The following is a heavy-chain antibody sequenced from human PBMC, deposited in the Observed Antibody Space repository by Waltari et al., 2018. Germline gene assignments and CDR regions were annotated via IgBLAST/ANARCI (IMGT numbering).Heavy chain of an antibody. CDR3: AKDEVRNYPTSPFS. D-gene: IGHD1-7*01. CDR1: GFTFSSYG. V-gene: IGHV3-30*02. J-gene: IGHJ5*02. CDR2: IRYDGSNK. Sequence: QVQLVESGGGVVQPGGSLRLSCAASGFTFSSYGLHWVRQAPGKGLEWVAFIRYDGSNKYYADSVKGRFTISRDNSKNTLYLQMNSLRAEDTAVYYCAKDEVRNYPTSPFSWGQGTLVTVSS.